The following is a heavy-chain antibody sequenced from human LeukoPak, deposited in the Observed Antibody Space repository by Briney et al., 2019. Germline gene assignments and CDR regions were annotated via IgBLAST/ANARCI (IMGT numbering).Heavy chain of an antibody. CDR1: GFTFVDYA. CDR3: AKDLLRYSSGPED. D-gene: IGHD6-19*01. V-gene: IGHV3-9*01. CDR2: ISWNSGSI. J-gene: IGHJ4*02. Sequence: SLRLSCAASGFTFVDYAMHWVRQAPGKGLEWVSGISWNSGSIGYADSVKGRFTISRDNAKNSLYLQMNSLRAEDTALYYCAKDLLRYSSGPEDWGQGTLVTVSS.